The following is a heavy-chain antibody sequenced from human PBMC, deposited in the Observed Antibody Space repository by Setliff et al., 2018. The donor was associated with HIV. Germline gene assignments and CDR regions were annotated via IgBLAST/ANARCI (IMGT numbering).Heavy chain of an antibody. Sequence: SVKVSCKASGGNFGTFDISWVRQAPGQGLEWVGEIIPLFGAPNYAQKFQGRVTLTTDESTSAAFMELRSLRSEDTAVYYCAKLTYFGSGSRVPKPGYFYMDVWGQGTTVTVSS. V-gene: IGHV1-69*05. CDR3: AKLTYFGSGSRVPKPGYFYMDV. CDR1: GGNFGTFD. J-gene: IGHJ6*03. CDR2: IIPLFGAP. D-gene: IGHD3-10*01.